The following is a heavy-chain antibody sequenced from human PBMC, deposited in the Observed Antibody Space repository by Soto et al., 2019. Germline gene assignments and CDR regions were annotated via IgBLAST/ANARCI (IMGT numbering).Heavy chain of an antibody. Sequence: GGSLRLSCTASGFTFGDYAMSWVRQAPGKGLEWVGFIRSNDYGGASEYAASVKGRFTISRDDTNSIAYLQMNSLKTEDTAVYYCTRNQYYYGMDVWGQGTTVTVSS. CDR1: GFTFGDYA. V-gene: IGHV3-49*04. CDR2: IRSNDYGGAS. J-gene: IGHJ6*02. CDR3: TRNQYYYGMDV.